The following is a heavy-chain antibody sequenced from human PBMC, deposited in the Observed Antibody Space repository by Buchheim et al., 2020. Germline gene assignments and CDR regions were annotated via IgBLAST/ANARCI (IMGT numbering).Heavy chain of an antibody. CDR3: MREPTGA. V-gene: IGHV3-66*01. J-gene: IGHJ5*02. CDR1: GFTLNSNY. Sequence: EVQLVESGGALVQPGGSLRLSCTVSGFTLNSNYVSWVRQAPGKGLEWVSVIYAAGASYYADAVKGRFTITRDTSKNIVFLQMNSLRSDDTAVCYCMREPTGAWGQGTL. CDR2: IYAAGAS. D-gene: IGHD7-27*01.